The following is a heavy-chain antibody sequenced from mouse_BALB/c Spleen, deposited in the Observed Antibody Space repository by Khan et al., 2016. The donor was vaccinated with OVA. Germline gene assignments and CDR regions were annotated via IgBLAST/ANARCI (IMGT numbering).Heavy chain of an antibody. Sequence: QVRLQQSGAELAKPGASVKMSCKASGYTFINYWILWVKQRPGQGLEWIGYINPSTGYTEYNQNFKDKATLTADKSSSTAYMQLSSLTSADSAVXYCARRGLRWYFDYWGQGTTLTVSS. CDR2: INPSTGYT. CDR1: GYTFINYW. J-gene: IGHJ2*01. V-gene: IGHV1-7*01. CDR3: ARRGLRWYFDY. D-gene: IGHD1-1*01.